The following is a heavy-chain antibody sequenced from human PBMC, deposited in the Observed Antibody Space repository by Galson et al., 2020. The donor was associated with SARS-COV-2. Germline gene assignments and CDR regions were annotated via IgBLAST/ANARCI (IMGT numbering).Heavy chain of an antibody. J-gene: IGHJ6*02. Sequence: SQTLSLTCTVSGGSISSYYWSWIRQPPGKGLEWIGYIYYSGSTNYNPSLKSRVTISIDTTKNQFSLRLSSVTAADTAVYYCAGFRFYLRHHYGVDVWGQGTTVSVSS. D-gene: IGHD3-10*01. CDR3: AGFRFYLRHHYGVDV. CDR1: GGSISSYY. V-gene: IGHV4-59*01. CDR2: IYYSGST.